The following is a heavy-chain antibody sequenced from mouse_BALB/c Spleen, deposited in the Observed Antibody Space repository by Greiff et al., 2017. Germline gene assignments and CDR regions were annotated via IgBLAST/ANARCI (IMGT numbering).Heavy chain of an antibody. J-gene: IGHJ4*01. CDR3: ALLYLYAMDY. V-gene: IGHV14-3*02. CDR2: IDPANGNT. CDR1: GFNIKDTY. D-gene: IGHD5-5*01. Sequence: EVQLVESGAELVKPGASVKLSCTASGFNIKDTYMHWVKQRPEQGLEWIGRIDPANGNTKYDPKFQGKATITADTSSNTAYLQLSSLTSEDTAVYYCALLYLYAMDYWGQGTSVTVSS.